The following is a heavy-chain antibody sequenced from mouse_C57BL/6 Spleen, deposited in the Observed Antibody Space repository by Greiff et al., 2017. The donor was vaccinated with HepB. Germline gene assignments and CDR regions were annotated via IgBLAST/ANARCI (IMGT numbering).Heavy chain of an antibody. CDR1: GYAFSSSW. D-gene: IGHD3-3*01. V-gene: IGHV1-82*01. CDR3: ARGKGRDYFDY. CDR2: IYPGDGGT. Sequence: VQLQQSGPELVKPGASVKISCKASGYAFSSSWMNWVKQRPGKGLEWIGRIYPGDGGTNYNGKFKGKATLTADKSSSTAYMQLSSLTSEDSAVYFWARGKGRDYFDYWGQGTTLTVSS. J-gene: IGHJ2*01.